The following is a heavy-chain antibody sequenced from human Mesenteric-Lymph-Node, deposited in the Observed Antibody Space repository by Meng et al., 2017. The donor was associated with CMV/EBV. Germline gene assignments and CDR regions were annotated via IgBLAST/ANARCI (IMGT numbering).Heavy chain of an antibody. CDR2: IYHSGST. J-gene: IGHJ4*02. Sequence: SETLSLTCAVSGGSISSSNWWSWVRQPPGKGLEWIGEIYHSGSTNYNPSLKSRVTISVDTSKNQFSLKLSSVTAADTAVYYCARGGVGYYYGSGSESRLGYWGQGTLVTVS. CDR3: ARGGVGYYYGSGSESRLGY. CDR1: GGSISSSNW. D-gene: IGHD3-10*01. V-gene: IGHV4-4*02.